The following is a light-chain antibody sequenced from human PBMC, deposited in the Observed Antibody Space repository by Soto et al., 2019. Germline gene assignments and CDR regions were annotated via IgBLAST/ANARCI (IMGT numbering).Light chain of an antibody. CDR2: EGT. J-gene: IGLJ1*01. CDR3: SSYTNISTRACV. Sequence: QSALTQPASVSGSPGQSITISCTGTSGDIGSYNRVSWYQQHPGKAPKLRIYEGTDRPSGVSNRFSGSKSGNAASLPISGLQAEDEAEYYCSSYTNISTRACVFGTGTKVTLL. CDR1: SGDIGSYNR. V-gene: IGLV2-14*01.